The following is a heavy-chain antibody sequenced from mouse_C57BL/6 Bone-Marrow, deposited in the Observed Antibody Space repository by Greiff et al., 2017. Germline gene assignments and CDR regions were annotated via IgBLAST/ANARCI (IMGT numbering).Heavy chain of an antibody. D-gene: IGHD2-4*01. Sequence: VQLQQSGAELMKPGASVKISCKATGYTFSSYWIEWVKQRPGHGLEWIGEILPGSGSTNYNEKFKGKATFTADTYSNTAYMQRSSLTSEDSAVYYCARVELIATGYCAMDYWGQGTAVTVSS. CDR2: ILPGSGST. CDR1: GYTFSSYW. J-gene: IGHJ4*01. CDR3: ARVELIATGYCAMDY. V-gene: IGHV1-9*01.